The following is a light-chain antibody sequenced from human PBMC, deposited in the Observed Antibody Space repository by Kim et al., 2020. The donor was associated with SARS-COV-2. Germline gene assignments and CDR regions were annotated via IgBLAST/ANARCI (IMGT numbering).Light chain of an antibody. J-gene: IGKJ5*01. V-gene: IGKV3D-20*01. CDR3: HQCASPPLT. Sequence: EIVLTQSPATLSLSPGERVTLSCGARESVTRAYFAWYQQKPGLTPRLLIYGVSTRATGIPERFSGSGSGTDFTLTISRLEPEDSAIYYCHQCASPPLTFGQGTRLEIK. CDR1: ESVTRAY. CDR2: GVS.